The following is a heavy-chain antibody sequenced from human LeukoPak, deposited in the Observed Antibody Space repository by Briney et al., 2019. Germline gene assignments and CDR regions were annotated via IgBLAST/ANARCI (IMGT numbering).Heavy chain of an antibody. D-gene: IGHD2-15*01. CDR3: ARDRPHCSGGSCYSRWYDP. CDR1: GYTFTGYY. J-gene: IGHJ5*02. Sequence: GSVRVSCEASGYTFTGYYMHWVPQAPGQGLEWMGWINLNRGGTNYAQKFQGRVTMTRDTSISTAYMELSRLRSDDTAVYYCARDRPHCSGGSCYSRWYDPWGQGTLDTVSS. CDR2: INLNRGGT. V-gene: IGHV1-2*02.